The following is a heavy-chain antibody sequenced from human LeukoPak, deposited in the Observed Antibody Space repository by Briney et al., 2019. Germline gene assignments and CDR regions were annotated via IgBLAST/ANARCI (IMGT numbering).Heavy chain of an antibody. CDR3: AREAAAGGGFDY. V-gene: IGHV4-59*01. CDR2: IYYSGST. Sequence: SETLSLTCTVSGGSISSYYWSWIRQPPGKGLEGIGYIYYSGSTNYNPSLKSRVTISVDTSKNQFSLKLSSVTAADTAVYYCAREAAAGGGFDYWGQGTLVTVSS. J-gene: IGHJ4*02. CDR1: GGSISSYY. D-gene: IGHD6-13*01.